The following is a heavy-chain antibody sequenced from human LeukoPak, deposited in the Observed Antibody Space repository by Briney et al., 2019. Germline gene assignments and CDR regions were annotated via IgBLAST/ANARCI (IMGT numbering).Heavy chain of an antibody. CDR3: AKKAQYNGNYPLDY. D-gene: IGHD1-26*01. CDR2: ISNDGSRK. Sequence: GRSLRLSCAPSGFTFSRHGMHWVRQAPGKGLEWVAIISNDGSRKYYAHSVEGRFTISRDNSKNTLYLQMDSLRAEDTALYFCAKKAQYNGNYPLDYWGQGTLVTVSS. J-gene: IGHJ4*02. CDR1: GFTFSRHG. V-gene: IGHV3-30*18.